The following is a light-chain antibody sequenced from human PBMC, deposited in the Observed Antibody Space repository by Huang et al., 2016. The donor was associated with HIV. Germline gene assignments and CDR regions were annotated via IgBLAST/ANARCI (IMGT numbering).Light chain of an antibody. V-gene: IGKV3-20*01. Sequence: EIVLTQSPGTLSLSPGERATLSCRASQSVNNNYLAWYQQKPGQPPRLLLFGVSNRATCIPDRFTGSGSGTDFTLTISRLEPEDFAVYYCQHYGGSPPFTFGPGTKVDIK. J-gene: IGKJ3*01. CDR3: QHYGGSPPFT. CDR2: GVS. CDR1: QSVNNNY.